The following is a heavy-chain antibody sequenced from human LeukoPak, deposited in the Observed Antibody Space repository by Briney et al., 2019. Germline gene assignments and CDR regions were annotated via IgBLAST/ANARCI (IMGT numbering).Heavy chain of an antibody. Sequence: ASVKVSCKASGYTFTDYYIHWLRQARGQGLEWMGWIIPNNGGTNYAPKFRGRVTMTRDTSISPAYMELSRLRSDGTAVYYCARGLSIEGYNFNYWGQGTLVTVSS. D-gene: IGHD5-24*01. V-gene: IGHV1-2*02. J-gene: IGHJ4*02. CDR3: ARGLSIEGYNFNY. CDR1: GYTFTDYY. CDR2: IIPNNGGT.